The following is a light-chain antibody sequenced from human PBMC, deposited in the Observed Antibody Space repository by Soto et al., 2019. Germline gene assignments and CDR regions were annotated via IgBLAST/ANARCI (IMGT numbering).Light chain of an antibody. J-gene: IGLJ1*01. CDR2: DVS. Sequence: QSVLTQPASVSGSPGQSITISCTGTSSDVGGYNYVSWYQQHPGKAPKLMIYDVSNRPSGVSNRFSGSKSGNTASLTISGLQAEDEADYDCSSYTSSSTYVFGTGAKVTVL. V-gene: IGLV2-14*01. CDR1: SSDVGGYNY. CDR3: SSYTSSSTYV.